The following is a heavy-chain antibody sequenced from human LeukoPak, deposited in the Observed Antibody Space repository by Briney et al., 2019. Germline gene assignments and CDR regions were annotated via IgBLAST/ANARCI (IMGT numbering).Heavy chain of an antibody. V-gene: IGHV1-24*01. CDR2: FDPEDGET. CDR1: GYTLTELS. Sequence: GASVKVSCKVSGYTLTELSMHWVRQAPGKGLEWMGGFDPEDGETIYAQKFQGRVTMTEDTSTDTAHMELSSLRSEDTAVYYSAIWFSASVLGGFDYWGQGTLVTVSS. CDR3: AIWFSASVLGGFDY. J-gene: IGHJ4*02. D-gene: IGHD3-10*01.